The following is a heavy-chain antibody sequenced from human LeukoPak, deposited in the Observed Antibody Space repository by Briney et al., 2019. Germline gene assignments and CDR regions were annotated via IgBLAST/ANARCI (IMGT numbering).Heavy chain of an antibody. D-gene: IGHD3-22*01. CDR2: IYTSGST. Sequence: ASETLSLTCTVSGNSISSGDNYWSWIRQPAGKGLEWIGRIYTSGSTNYNPSLKSRVTISGDTSKNQFSLRLSSVTAADTAVYYCARASYSYDINGWVPFDYWGQGTPVTVSS. J-gene: IGHJ4*02. CDR3: ARASYSYDINGWVPFDY. V-gene: IGHV4-61*02. CDR1: GNSISSGDNY.